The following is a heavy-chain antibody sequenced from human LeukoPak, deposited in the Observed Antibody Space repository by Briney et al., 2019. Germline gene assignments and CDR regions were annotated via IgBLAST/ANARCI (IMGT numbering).Heavy chain of an antibody. Sequence: ASVKVSCKASGYTFTSYGISWGRQAPGQGLEGMGWISAYNGNTNYAQKLQGRVTMTTDTSTSTAYMELRSLRSDDTAVYYCARVWSSSPYYYYYMDVWGKGTTVTVSS. V-gene: IGHV1-18*01. CDR2: ISAYNGNT. D-gene: IGHD6-6*01. J-gene: IGHJ6*03. CDR3: ARVWSSSPYYYYYMDV. CDR1: GYTFTSYG.